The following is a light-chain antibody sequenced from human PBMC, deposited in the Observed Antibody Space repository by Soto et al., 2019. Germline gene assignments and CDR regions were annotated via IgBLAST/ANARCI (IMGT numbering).Light chain of an antibody. J-gene: IGKJ4*01. V-gene: IGKV3-11*01. CDR2: DAS. CDR1: QSVSNY. Sequence: EIVLTQSLATLSLSPGERATLSCRASQSVSNYLAWYQQKPGQAPRLLIHDASNRATGIPARFSGSGSGTDFTLTISSLEPEDFGVYYCQQRSNWPQITFGGGTKVEIK. CDR3: QQRSNWPQIT.